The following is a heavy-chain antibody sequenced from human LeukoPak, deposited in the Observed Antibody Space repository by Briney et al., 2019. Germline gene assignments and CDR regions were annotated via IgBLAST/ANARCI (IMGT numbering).Heavy chain of an antibody. CDR3: ARTTEGGYTYGYFYYYYMDV. CDR1: GGSISSYY. D-gene: IGHD5-18*01. J-gene: IGHJ6*03. CDR2: IHYSGST. V-gene: IGHV4-59*01. Sequence: SETLSLTCTVSGGSISSYYWGWIRQPPGKGLEWIGYIHYSGSTNYNPSLKSRVTISVDTSKNQFSLKLSSVTAADTAVYYCARTTEGGYTYGYFYYYYMDVWGKGTTVTISS.